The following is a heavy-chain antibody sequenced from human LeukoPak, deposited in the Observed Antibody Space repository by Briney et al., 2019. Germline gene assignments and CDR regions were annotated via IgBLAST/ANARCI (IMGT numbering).Heavy chain of an antibody. CDR1: EYTFTSDY. Sequence: ASVKVSCKASEYTFTSDYMHWVRQAPGQGLEWMGIINPSGGSTSYAQKFQGRVTMTRDMSTSTVYMELRSLRSEDTAVYYCAKNNRYYFDGSTYRGGDWFDPWGQGTLVTVSS. J-gene: IGHJ5*02. D-gene: IGHD3-22*01. CDR3: AKNNRYYFDGSTYRGGDWFDP. V-gene: IGHV1-46*01. CDR2: INPSGGST.